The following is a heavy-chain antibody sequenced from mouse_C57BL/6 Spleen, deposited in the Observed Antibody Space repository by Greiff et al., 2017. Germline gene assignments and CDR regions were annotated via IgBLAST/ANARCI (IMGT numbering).Heavy chain of an antibody. CDR3: ARWVDYYGSSYDWYFDV. J-gene: IGHJ1*03. V-gene: IGHV1-64*01. CDR2: IHPNSGST. D-gene: IGHD1-1*01. CDR1: GYTFTSYW. Sequence: VQLQESGAELVKPGASVKLSCKASGYTFTSYWMHWVKQRPGQGLEWIGMIHPNSGSTNYNEKFKSKATLTVDKSSSTAYMQLSSLTSEDSAVYYCARWVDYYGSSYDWYFDVWGTGTTVTVSS.